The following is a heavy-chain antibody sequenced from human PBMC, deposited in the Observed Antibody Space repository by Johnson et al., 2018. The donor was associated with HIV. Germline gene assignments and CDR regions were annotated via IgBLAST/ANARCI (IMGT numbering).Heavy chain of an antibody. Sequence: VQLVESGGGLVQPGGSLRLSCAASGFTFSSYWMSWVRQAPGKGLEWVANIKQDGSEKYYVDSVKGRFTVSRDSAKNSLYLHMNSLGAEDTAVYYCARDLGLIGPWGAFDIWGQGTRVTVSS. CDR1: GFTFSSYW. D-gene: IGHD3-16*01. V-gene: IGHV3-7*01. J-gene: IGHJ3*02. CDR3: ARDLGLIGPWGAFDI. CDR2: IKQDGSEK.